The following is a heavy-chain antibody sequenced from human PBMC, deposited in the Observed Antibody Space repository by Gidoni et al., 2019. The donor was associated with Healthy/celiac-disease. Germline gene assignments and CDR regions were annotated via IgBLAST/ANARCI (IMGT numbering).Heavy chain of an antibody. D-gene: IGHD1-26*01. CDR3: TRTGVGPYYYYYYMDV. CDR2: I. CDR1: GFTFGDYA. J-gene: IGHJ6*03. Sequence: EVQLVESGGGLVKPGRSLRLSCTASGFTFGDYAMSWFRQAPGKGLEWVGFIRFTISRDDSKSIAYLQMNSLKTEDTAVYYCTRTGVGPYYYYYYMDVWGKGTTVTVSS. V-gene: IGHV3-49*05.